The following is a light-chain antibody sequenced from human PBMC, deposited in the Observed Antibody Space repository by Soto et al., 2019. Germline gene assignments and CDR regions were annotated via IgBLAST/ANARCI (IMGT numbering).Light chain of an antibody. J-gene: IGLJ2*01. CDR1: SSNIGSNT. V-gene: IGLV1-44*01. CDR2: SNN. CDR3: AVWDDGLNGVV. Sequence: QSVLTQPPSASGTPGQRVTISCSGSSSNIGSNTVNWYHQLPGTAPKLLIYSNNQRPSGVPDRFSGSKSGTSASLAISGLQAEDEADYYCAVWDDGLNGVVFGGGTKLTVL.